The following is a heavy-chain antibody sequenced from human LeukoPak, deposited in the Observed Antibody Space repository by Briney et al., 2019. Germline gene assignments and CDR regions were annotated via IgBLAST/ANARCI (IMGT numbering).Heavy chain of an antibody. CDR2: IYYGGST. V-gene: IGHV4-59*01. CDR3: ARDGRIAVAGFYYYYGMDV. D-gene: IGHD6-19*01. Sequence: PSETLSLTCTVSGGSISTYYWSWIRQPPGKGLEWIGYIYYGGSTNYNPSLKSRVTISVDTSKSQFSLKLSSVTAADTAMYYCARDGRIAVAGFYYYYGMDVWGQGTTVTVSS. J-gene: IGHJ6*02. CDR1: GGSISTYY.